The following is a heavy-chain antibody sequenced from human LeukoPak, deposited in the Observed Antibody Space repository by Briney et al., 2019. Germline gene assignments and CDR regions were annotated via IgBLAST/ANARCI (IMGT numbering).Heavy chain of an antibody. CDR2: IHNSGST. D-gene: IGHD3-22*01. J-gene: IGHJ4*02. Sequence: SETLSLTCTVSGGSISSYYWSWILQPAGQGLKWFSRIHNSGSTNYSPTLNSRVTMSMDTSTCSLRLTPLTATDSPPYSCPRDRSSAYYRDYFDYWGQGILVTVSS. V-gene: IGHV4-4*07. CDR3: PRDRSSAYYRDYFDY. CDR1: GGSISSYY.